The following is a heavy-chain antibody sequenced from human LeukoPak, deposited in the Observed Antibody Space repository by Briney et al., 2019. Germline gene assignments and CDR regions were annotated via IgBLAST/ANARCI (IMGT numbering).Heavy chain of an antibody. CDR1: GFTFTNYA. V-gene: IGHV3-23*01. CDR3: AKWGDYDILTGYYVPDY. D-gene: IGHD3-9*01. CDR2: ITGSDGSS. J-gene: IGHJ4*02. Sequence: QSGGSLRLSCVASGFTFTNYAMSWVRQAPGKGLEWVSAITGSDGSSYYADSVKCRFTISRDNSKNTLYLQVNSLRAEDTAVYYCAKWGDYDILTGYYVPDYWGQGTLVTVSS.